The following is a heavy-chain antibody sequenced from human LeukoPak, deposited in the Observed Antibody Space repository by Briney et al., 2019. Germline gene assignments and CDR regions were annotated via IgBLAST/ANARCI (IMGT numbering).Heavy chain of an antibody. V-gene: IGHV1-3*01. D-gene: IGHD2-2*01. CDR2: INAGTDDT. CDR1: GYTFTNYA. J-gene: IGHJ4*02. Sequence: GASAKVSCKASGYTFTNYALHWVRQAPGQRLEWLGWINAGTDDTKYSQKFQGRVTITRDASASTAYMDLSSLRSEDTAVYYCARGSGYCTSTGCYRLYYFDFWGQGTLVTVSS. CDR3: ARGSGYCTSTGCYRLYYFDF.